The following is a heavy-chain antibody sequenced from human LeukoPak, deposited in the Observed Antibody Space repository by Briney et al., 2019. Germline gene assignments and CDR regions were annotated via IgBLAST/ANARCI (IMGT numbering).Heavy chain of an antibody. J-gene: IGHJ5*02. D-gene: IGHD3-10*01. CDR3: ARREVEMRASASGNWLGP. V-gene: IGHV4-59*08. Sequence: PSETLSLTCTVSGGSISSSYWNWVRQPPGKGLEWIGRISYSGTTNYNPSLKSRVPISSDTSKNQFSLKLTSVTAADTAVYYCARREVEMRASASGNWLGPWGQGTLVTVSS. CDR1: GGSISSSY. CDR2: ISYSGTT.